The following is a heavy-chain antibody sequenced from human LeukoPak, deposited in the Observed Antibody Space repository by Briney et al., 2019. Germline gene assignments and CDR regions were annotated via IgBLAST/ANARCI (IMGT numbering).Heavy chain of an antibody. CDR3: AKDAGELSSYWY. V-gene: IGHV3-30*02. CDR2: IRYDGSNK. J-gene: IGHJ4*02. D-gene: IGHD3-16*02. CDR1: GFTFSSYG. Sequence: GGSLRLTCAASGFTFSSYGMHWVRQAPGEGLEWEAFIRYDGSNKYYADSVKGRFTISRDNSKNTLYLQMNSLRAEDTAVYYCAKDAGELSSYWYWGQGTLVTVSS.